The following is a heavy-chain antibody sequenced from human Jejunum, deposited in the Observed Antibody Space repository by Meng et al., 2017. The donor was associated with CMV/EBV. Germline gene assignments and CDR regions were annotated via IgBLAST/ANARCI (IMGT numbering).Heavy chain of an antibody. V-gene: IGHV3-72*01. CDR1: RDQY. CDR2: NKNKANSYSV. Sequence: RDQYMGWGSGATGKGLERVGRNKNKANSYSVDSAASVKGRFSISRDDSKNALYMQMNNLKSEDTAVYYCIRVKLGRSKYYDLWGRGTLVTVSS. J-gene: IGHJ2*01. CDR3: IRVKLGRSKYYDL.